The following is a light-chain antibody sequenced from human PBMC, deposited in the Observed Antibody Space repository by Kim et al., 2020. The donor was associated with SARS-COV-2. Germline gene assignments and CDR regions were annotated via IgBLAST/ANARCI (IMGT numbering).Light chain of an antibody. J-gene: IGLJ2*01. CDR2: EDN. V-gene: IGLV6-57*03. Sequence: GDTVTISCTRSSGSSASNHVQWYQQRPGSAPTTVIYEDNQRPSGVPDRFSGSIDSSSNSASLTISGLKTEDEADYYCQSYDSSNVVFGGGTQLTVL. CDR1: SGSSASNH. CDR3: QSYDSSNVV.